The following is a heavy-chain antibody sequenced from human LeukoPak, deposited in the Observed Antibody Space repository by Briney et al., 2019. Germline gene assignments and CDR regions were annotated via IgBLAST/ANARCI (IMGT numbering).Heavy chain of an antibody. CDR3: ARGTEWLQND. J-gene: IGHJ4*02. D-gene: IGHD5-24*01. V-gene: IGHV4-38-2*02. CDR2: IYPGGST. Sequence: PSETLSLTCTVSGYSISSGYYWGWLRQPPGKGLEWIGYIYPGGSTNYNPSLKSRVTISLDTSKNQLSLKLTSMTAVDTALYYCARGTEWLQNDWGQGTLVTVSS. CDR1: GYSISSGYY.